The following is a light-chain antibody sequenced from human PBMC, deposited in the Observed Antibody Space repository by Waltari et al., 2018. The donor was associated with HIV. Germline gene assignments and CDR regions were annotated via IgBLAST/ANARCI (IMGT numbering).Light chain of an antibody. J-gene: IGLJ2*01. Sequence: QSALPQPASVSGSLGQSITIYCTGPSSDVGAEDLVSWYQQHPGKAPKLMIFEVPKRPSGLSDRFSGSRSGNTASLTISGLQVEDEGDYYCCSYTGTGVLFGGGTKLTVL. CDR3: CSYTGTGVL. V-gene: IGLV2-23*02. CDR1: SSDVGAEDL. CDR2: EVP.